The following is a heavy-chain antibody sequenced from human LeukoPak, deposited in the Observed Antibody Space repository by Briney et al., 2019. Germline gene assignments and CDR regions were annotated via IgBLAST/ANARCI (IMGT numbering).Heavy chain of an antibody. D-gene: IGHD2-2*01. J-gene: IGHJ6*02. CDR2: ISSSSSYI. V-gene: IGHV3-21*01. Sequence: PGGSLRLSCAASGFTFSSYSMNWVRQAPGKGLEWDSSISSSSSYIYYADSVKGRFTISRDNAKNSLYLQMNSLRAEDTAVYYCARDRGYCSSTSCYWDGMDVWGQGTTVTVSS. CDR3: ARDRGYCSSTSCYWDGMDV. CDR1: GFTFSSYS.